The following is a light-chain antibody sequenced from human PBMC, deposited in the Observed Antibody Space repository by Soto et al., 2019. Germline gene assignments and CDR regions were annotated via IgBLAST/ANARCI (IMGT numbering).Light chain of an antibody. J-gene: IGKJ1*01. CDR1: QSVSSSY. CDR2: GAS. V-gene: IGKV3-20*01. Sequence: EIVLTQSPGTLSLSPGERATLSCRASQSVSSSYLAWYQQKPGQAPRLLIHGASSRAAGVPDRVTGSGSGTDVTLTINRLEPEDFAVYYCQQYGSSPWTFGQGTKVDIK. CDR3: QQYGSSPWT.